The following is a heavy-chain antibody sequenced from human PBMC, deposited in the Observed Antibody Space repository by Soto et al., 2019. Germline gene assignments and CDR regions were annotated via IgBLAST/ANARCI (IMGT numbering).Heavy chain of an antibody. CDR3: VRGNTGYGNFDS. CDR1: GFSFSGFW. V-gene: IGHV3-74*01. Sequence: PGGSLRLSCAASGFSFSGFWMHWVRQAPGKGLVWVSRMFTDVSTTYYAASVEGRFTISRDNAKSTLYMQMNSLRDEDTAVYYCVRGNTGYGNFDSWGQGTLVTVS. J-gene: IGHJ4*02. CDR2: MFTDVSTT. D-gene: IGHD5-12*01.